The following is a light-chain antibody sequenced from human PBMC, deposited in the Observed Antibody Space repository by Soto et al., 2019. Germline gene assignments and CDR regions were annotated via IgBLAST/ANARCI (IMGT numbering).Light chain of an antibody. Sequence: GDRVTITCRASQTTNTWLVWYQQKPGTAPKLLIYDASSLEGGVPSRFSASGSGTEFTLTISSLQPDALATYYCQQYRSYPYTFGQGTKVEIK. CDR2: DAS. CDR3: QQYRSYPYT. V-gene: IGKV1-5*01. J-gene: IGKJ2*01. CDR1: QTTNTW.